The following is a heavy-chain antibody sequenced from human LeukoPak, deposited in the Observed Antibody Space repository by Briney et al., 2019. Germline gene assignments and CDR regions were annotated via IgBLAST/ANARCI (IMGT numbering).Heavy chain of an antibody. CDR2: MNPNSGNT. J-gene: IGHJ4*02. Sequence: ASVKVSCKASGGTFSSYAISWVRQATGQGLEWMGWMNPNSGNTGYAQKFQGRVTITRNTSISTAYMELSSLRSEDTAVYYCARVSRVYCSSTSCYLAYWGQGTLATVSS. V-gene: IGHV1-8*03. CDR1: GGTFSSYA. CDR3: ARVSRVYCSSTSCYLAY. D-gene: IGHD2-2*01.